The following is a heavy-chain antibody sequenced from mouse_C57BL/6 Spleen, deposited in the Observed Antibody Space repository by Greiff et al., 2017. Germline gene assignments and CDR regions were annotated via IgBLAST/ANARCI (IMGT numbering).Heavy chain of an antibody. D-gene: IGHD4-1*02. CDR1: GYTFTSYG. CDR2: IYPRSGNT. V-gene: IGHV1-81*01. Sequence: VQLQQSGAELARPGASVKLSCKASGYTFTSYGISWVKQRTGQGLEWIGEIYPRSGNTYYNEKFKGKATLTADKSSSTAYMALRSLTSEDSAVYFWAVPNWDAEAWFAYWGQGTLVTVSA. J-gene: IGHJ3*01. CDR3: AVPNWDAEAWFAY.